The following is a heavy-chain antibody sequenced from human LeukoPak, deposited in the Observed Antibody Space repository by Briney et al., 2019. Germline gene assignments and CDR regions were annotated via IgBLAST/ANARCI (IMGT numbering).Heavy chain of an antibody. CDR3: VRGVGVSRFNYLDP. CDR1: GFTFSSFG. J-gene: IGHJ5*02. Sequence: GGSLRLSCAASGFTFSSFGMHWVRQAPGKGLEWVAVIWYDASNKYYADSVKGRFTISRDNSKNTLYLQMNSLRDDDTAVYYCVRGVGVSRFNYLDPWGRGTLVIVSS. V-gene: IGHV3-33*01. D-gene: IGHD1-7*01. CDR2: IWYDASNK.